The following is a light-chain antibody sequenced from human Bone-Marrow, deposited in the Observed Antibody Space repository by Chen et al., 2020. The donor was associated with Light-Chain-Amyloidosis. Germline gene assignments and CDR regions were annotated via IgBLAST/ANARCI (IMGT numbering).Light chain of an antibody. CDR1: QGIRTS. CDR2: AAS. J-gene: IGKJ3*01. CDR3: QQANSFPPT. Sequence: DIQMTQSPSSVSASVGDRVTITCRASQGIRTSLAWYQQIPGKAPKLLVYAASTLQSGVPSRFSGSGSGTDFTLTVSSLQPEDFATYYCQQANSFPPTFGPGTRVDI. V-gene: IGKV1-12*01.